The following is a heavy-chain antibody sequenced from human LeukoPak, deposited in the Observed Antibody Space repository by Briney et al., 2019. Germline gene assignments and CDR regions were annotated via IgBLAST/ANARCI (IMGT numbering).Heavy chain of an antibody. Sequence: GGSLRLSCAASGFTFSSYSMNWVRQAPGKGLEWVSSISSSSSYIYYADSVKGRFTISRDNAKNSLYLQMNSLRDEDTAVYYCARDSPPAAYDSSHHIDYWGQGTLVTVSS. CDR2: ISSSSSYI. V-gene: IGHV3-21*01. D-gene: IGHD3-22*01. J-gene: IGHJ4*02. CDR3: ARDSPPAAYDSSHHIDY. CDR1: GFTFSSYS.